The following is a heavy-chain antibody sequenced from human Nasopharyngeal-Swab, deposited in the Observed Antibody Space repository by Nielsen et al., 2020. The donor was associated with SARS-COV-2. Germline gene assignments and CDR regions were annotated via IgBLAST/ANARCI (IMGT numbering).Heavy chain of an antibody. CDR3: ARARRGYSYGYMDDC. Sequence: GSLKISCAASGFTFSDYYMSWIRQAPGKGLEWVSCISSSGYTIYYADSVKGRFTISRDNAKNSLFLQMNSLRAEDTAVYYCARARRGYSYGYMDDCWGQGTLVTVSS. D-gene: IGHD5-18*01. J-gene: IGHJ4*02. CDR2: ISSSGYTI. CDR1: GFTFSDYY. V-gene: IGHV3-11*04.